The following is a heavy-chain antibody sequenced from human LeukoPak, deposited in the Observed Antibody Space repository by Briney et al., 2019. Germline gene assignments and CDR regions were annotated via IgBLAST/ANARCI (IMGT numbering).Heavy chain of an antibody. CDR1: GGSISSSNW. CDR2: IYHSGST. D-gene: IGHD3-22*01. Sequence: PSETLSLTCAVSGGSISSSNWWSWVRQPPGKGLEWIGEIYHSGSTNYNPSLKSRVTISVDASKNQFSLKLSSVTAADTAVYYCARGPTVVVGPSDYWGQGTLVTVSS. V-gene: IGHV4-4*02. J-gene: IGHJ4*02. CDR3: ARGPTVVVGPSDY.